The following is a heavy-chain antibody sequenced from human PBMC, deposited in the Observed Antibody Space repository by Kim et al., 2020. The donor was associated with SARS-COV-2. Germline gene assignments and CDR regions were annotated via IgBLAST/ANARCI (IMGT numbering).Heavy chain of an antibody. CDR2: INHSGST. Sequence: SETLSLTCAVYGGSFSGYYWSWIRQPPGKGLEWIGEINHSGSTNYNPSLKSRVTISVDTAKNQFSLKLSSVTAADTAAYYCARGRGGTTVVTLGLGYYYYYGIDVWGQGTTVTVSS. CDR1: GGSFSGYY. J-gene: IGHJ6*02. D-gene: IGHD4-17*01. CDR3: ARGRGGTTVVTLGLGYYYYYGIDV. V-gene: IGHV4-34*01.